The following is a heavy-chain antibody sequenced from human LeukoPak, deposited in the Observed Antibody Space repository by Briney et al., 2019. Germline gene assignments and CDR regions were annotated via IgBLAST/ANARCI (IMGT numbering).Heavy chain of an antibody. Sequence: HPGGSLRLSCAASGFTFDDYAMHWVRQAPGKGLEWVSGISWNSGSIGYADSVKGRFTISRDNAKNSLYLQMNSLRAEDMALYYCAKDRGYDSSGYWFDYWGQGTLVTVSS. J-gene: IGHJ4*02. CDR3: AKDRGYDSSGYWFDY. D-gene: IGHD3-22*01. CDR1: GFTFDDYA. V-gene: IGHV3-9*03. CDR2: ISWNSGSI.